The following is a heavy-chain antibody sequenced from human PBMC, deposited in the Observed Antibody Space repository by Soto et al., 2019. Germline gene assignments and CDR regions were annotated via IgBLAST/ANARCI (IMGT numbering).Heavy chain of an antibody. V-gene: IGHV1-18*03. D-gene: IGHD5-12*01. Sequence: QVQLVQSGGEVKKPGASVKVSCKASGYTFTIYGINWVRQAPGQGLEWMGWISPDNGNTNYAQKLQGRVTMTTDTSTSTAYMELRSLRSDDMGVYYCARALGYSGYAGMDVWGQGTTVTVSS. CDR3: ARALGYSGYAGMDV. J-gene: IGHJ6*02. CDR2: ISPDNGNT. CDR1: GYTFTIYG.